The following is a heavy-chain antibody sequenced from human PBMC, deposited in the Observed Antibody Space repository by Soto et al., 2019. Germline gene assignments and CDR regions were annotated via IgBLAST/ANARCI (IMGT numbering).Heavy chain of an antibody. D-gene: IGHD2-15*01. CDR1: GFTFDDYA. Sequence: EVQLVESGGGLVQPGRSLRLSCAASGFTFDDYAMDWVRQAPGKGLEWVSGISWNSGSIGYADSVKGRFTISRDNAKNSLYLQMNSLRAEDTALYYCAKGVAAWGYFDYWGQGTLVTVSS. CDR2: ISWNSGSI. V-gene: IGHV3-9*01. CDR3: AKGVAAWGYFDY. J-gene: IGHJ4*02.